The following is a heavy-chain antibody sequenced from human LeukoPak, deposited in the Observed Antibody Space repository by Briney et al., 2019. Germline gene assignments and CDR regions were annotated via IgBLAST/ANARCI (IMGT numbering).Heavy chain of an antibody. CDR2: IYPGDSYT. J-gene: IGHJ4*02. D-gene: IGHD3-22*01. CDR3: ARHEFQGDYYDSSGYLNFDY. V-gene: IGHV5-51*01. CDR1: GYSFTTYW. Sequence: GESLKISCKGSGYSFTTYWIGWVRQMPGKGLEWMGIIYPGDSYTNYSPSFQGHVTISADKSISTAYLQWSSLKASDTAMYYCARHEFQGDYYDSSGYLNFDYWGQGTLVTVSS.